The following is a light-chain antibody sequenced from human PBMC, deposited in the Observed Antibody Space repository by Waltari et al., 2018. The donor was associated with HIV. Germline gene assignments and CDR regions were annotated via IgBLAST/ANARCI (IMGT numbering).Light chain of an antibody. Sequence: EIVMTQSPATLSVSPGERATLSCRASQSVSSNLAWYQQKPGQAPRPLIYGASTRATGIPARFSGSGSGTEFTLTISGLQSEDFAVYYCQQYNYCPYTFGQGTKLEIK. CDR1: QSVSSN. CDR3: QQYNYCPYT. J-gene: IGKJ2*01. CDR2: GAS. V-gene: IGKV3-15*01.